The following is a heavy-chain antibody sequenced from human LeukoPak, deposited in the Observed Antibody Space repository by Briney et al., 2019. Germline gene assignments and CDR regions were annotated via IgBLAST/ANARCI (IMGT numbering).Heavy chain of an antibody. V-gene: IGHV3-74*01. CDR2: INSDGSST. CDR3: ARVAATVRRYYYYYGMDV. D-gene: IGHD4-17*01. CDR1: GFTFSSYW. Sequence: GGSLRLSCAASGFTFSSYWMHWVRQAPGKGLVWVSRINSDGSSTSYADSVKGRFTISRDNAKNTLYLQMNSLRAEDTAVYYCARVAATVRRYYYYYGMDVWGQGTTVTVSS. J-gene: IGHJ6*02.